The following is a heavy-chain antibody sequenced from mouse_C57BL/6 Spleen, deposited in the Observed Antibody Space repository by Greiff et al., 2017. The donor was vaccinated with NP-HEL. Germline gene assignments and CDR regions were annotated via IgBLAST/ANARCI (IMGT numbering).Heavy chain of an antibody. CDR2: ISSGGSYT. Sequence: EVQVVESGGDLVKPGGSLKLSCAASGFTFSSYGMSWVRQTPDKRLEWVATISSGGSYTYYPDSVKGRFTISRDNAKNTLYLQMSSLKSEDTAMYYCARQDDAWFAYWGQGTLVTVSA. J-gene: IGHJ3*01. CDR1: GFTFSSYG. V-gene: IGHV5-6*01. CDR3: ARQDDAWFAY. D-gene: IGHD2-12*01.